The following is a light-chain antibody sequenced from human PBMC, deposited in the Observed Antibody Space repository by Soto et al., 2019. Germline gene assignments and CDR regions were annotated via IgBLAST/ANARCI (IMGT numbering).Light chain of an antibody. CDR2: AAS. V-gene: IGKV1-6*01. J-gene: IGKJ1*01. Sequence: IQMTQSPSSLSASVEDRVIITCRASQGIRNDVAWYQQKPGKAPKFLIYAASNLESGVPSRFSGSGSGTDFTLTISSLQPEDFATYYCLQNYNYPWTFGQGTKVDIK. CDR3: LQNYNYPWT. CDR1: QGIRND.